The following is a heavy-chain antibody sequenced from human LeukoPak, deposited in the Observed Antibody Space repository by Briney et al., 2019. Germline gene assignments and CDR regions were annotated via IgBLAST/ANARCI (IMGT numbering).Heavy chain of an antibody. Sequence: ASVKVSCKASGYTFTGYYMHWVRQAPGQGLEWMGWINPNSGGTNYAQKFQGRVTMTRDTSTSTAYMELSRLRSDDTAVYYCASIVVVPAAPRYWFDPWGQGTLVTVSS. D-gene: IGHD2-2*01. V-gene: IGHV1-2*02. J-gene: IGHJ5*02. CDR2: INPNSGGT. CDR1: GYTFTGYY. CDR3: ASIVVVPAAPRYWFDP.